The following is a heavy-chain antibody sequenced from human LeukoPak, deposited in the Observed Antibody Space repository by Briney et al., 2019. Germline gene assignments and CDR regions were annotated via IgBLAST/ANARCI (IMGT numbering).Heavy chain of an antibody. D-gene: IGHD4/OR15-4a*01. V-gene: IGHV4-34*01. CDR2: INHGGST. J-gene: IGHJ4*02. CDR3: AREGRMSMGIEY. Sequence: PSETLSLTCAVYGGSLSGYYWSWIRQFPGKGLEWIGEINHGGSTNYNPSLKSRVTMSVDTSKNHFSLKLSSVTAADTAVYFCAREGRMSMGIEYCGQGTLVTVSS. CDR1: GGSLSGYY.